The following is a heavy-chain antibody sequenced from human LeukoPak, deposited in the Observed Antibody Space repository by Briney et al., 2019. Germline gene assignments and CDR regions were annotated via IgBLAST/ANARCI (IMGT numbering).Heavy chain of an antibody. D-gene: IGHD2-15*01. J-gene: IGHJ4*02. CDR3: ATRDVVVAATEHDY. CDR1: GYTFTGYY. Sequence: ASVKVSCKASGYTFTGYYMHRVRQAPGQGLEWMGWINPNSGGTNYAQKFQGRVTMTRDTSISTAYMELSRLRSDDTAVYYCATRDVVVAATEHDYWGQGTLDTVSS. V-gene: IGHV1-2*02. CDR2: INPNSGGT.